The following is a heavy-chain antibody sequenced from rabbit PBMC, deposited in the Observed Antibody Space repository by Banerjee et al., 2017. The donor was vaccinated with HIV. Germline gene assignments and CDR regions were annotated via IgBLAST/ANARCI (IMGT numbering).Heavy chain of an antibody. J-gene: IGHJ6*01. CDR1: GFSFSNKYV. Sequence: QEQLEESGGDLVKPEGSLTLTCTASGFSFSNKYVMCWVRQAPGKGLEWIACIVGGSSGNIAYASWAKGRFTISKTSSTTVTLQMTSLTAADTATYFCARGGAYGMDLWGPGTLVTVS. CDR3: ARGGAYGMDL. CDR2: IVGGSSGNI. V-gene: IGHV1S45*01.